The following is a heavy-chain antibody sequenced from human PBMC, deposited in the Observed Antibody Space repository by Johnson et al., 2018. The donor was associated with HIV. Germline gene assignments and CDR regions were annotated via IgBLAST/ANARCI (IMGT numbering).Heavy chain of an antibody. D-gene: IGHD2-15*01. V-gene: IGHV3-9*01. CDR1: TFTFRNYW. CDR2: ISWNSGSI. Sequence: VQLVESGGDLVQPGASLRLSCIASTFTFRNYWMSWVRQAPGKGLEWVSGISWNSGSIAYADSVKGRFTISRDNSKNTLYLQMGSLRAEDTALYYCAASPEDLRAFDIWGQGTMVTVSS. CDR3: AASPEDLRAFDI. J-gene: IGHJ3*02.